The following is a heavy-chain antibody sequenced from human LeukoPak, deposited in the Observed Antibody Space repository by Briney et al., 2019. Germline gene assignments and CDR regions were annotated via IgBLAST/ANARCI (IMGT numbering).Heavy chain of an antibody. CDR2: ISSSSSTI. CDR1: GFTFSSYS. D-gene: IGHD4-17*01. Sequence: GGSLRLSCAASGFTFSSYSMNWVRQAPGKGLEWVSYISSSSSTIYYADSVKGRFTISRDNAKNSLYLQMNSLRAEDTAVYYCARVRTVTTYYYYYYMDVWGKGTTVTVSS. V-gene: IGHV3-48*01. CDR3: ARVRTVTTYYYYYYMDV. J-gene: IGHJ6*03.